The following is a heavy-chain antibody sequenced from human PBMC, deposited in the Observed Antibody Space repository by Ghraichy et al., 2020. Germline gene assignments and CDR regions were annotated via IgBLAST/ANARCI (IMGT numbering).Heavy chain of an antibody. J-gene: IGHJ5*02. CDR2: IRSKEYNVTS. V-gene: IGHV3-49*04. D-gene: IGHD2-21*01. Sequence: GGSLRLSCTASGFSFGDYAMNWVRQAPGKGLEWVGFIRSKEYNVTSEYAASVRGRFAISRDDSKSIAYLQMNSLKTEDTAVYYCTRGGLFCSNNKCYFGGFDPWGQGTRVTVSS. CDR3: TRGGLFCSNNKCYFGGFDP. CDR1: GFSFGDYA.